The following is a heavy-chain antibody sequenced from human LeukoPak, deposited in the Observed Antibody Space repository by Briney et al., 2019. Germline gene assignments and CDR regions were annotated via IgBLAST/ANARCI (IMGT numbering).Heavy chain of an antibody. CDR2: IYTSGST. D-gene: IGHD2-15*01. CDR3: ARDSGGSPKGFAFDI. Sequence: PSETLSLTCTVSGGSISSYYWSWIRQPAGKGLEWIGRIYTSGSTSYNPSLKSRVTMSVDTSKNQLSLKLSSVTAADTAVYYCARDSGGSPKGFAFDIWGQGTMVTVSS. J-gene: IGHJ3*02. V-gene: IGHV4-4*07. CDR1: GGSISSYY.